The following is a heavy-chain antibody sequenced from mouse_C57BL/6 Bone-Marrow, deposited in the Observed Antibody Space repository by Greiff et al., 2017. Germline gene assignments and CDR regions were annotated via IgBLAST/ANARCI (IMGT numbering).Heavy chain of an antibody. CDR2: IHPNSGST. D-gene: IGHD2-1*01. J-gene: IGHJ2*01. CDR1: GYTFTSYW. Sequence: QVQLQQPGAELVKPGASVKLSCKASGYTFTSYWMHWVTQRPGQGLEWIGMIHPNSGSTNYNEKFKSKATLTVDNSSSTAYMQLSSLTSEDSAVYYCARRAPFYYGNSYYFDYWGQGTTLTVSS. CDR3: ARRAPFYYGNSYYFDY. V-gene: IGHV1-64*01.